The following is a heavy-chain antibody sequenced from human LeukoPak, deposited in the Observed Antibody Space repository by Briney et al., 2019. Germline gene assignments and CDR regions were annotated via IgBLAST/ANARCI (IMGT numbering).Heavy chain of an antibody. V-gene: IGHV1-69*13. CDR1: GGTFSSYA. CDR2: IIPIFGTA. CDR3: ARARPRRYLDYYGPFDI. Sequence: ASVKVSCKASGGTFSSYAISWVRQAPGQGLEWMGGIIPIFGTASYAQKFQGRVTITADESTSTAYMELSSLRSEDTAVYYCARARPRRYLDYYGPFDIWGQGTMVTVSS. J-gene: IGHJ3*02. D-gene: IGHD3-10*01.